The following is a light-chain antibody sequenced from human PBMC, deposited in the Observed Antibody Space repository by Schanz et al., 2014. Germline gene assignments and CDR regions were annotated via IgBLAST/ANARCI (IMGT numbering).Light chain of an antibody. CDR1: QGIRNE. Sequence: DIQMTQSPSTLSASVGDRVTITCRASQGIRNELAWFQQKPGKAPKSLIYAASTLRTGVPSKFSGSGSGTYFTFTISSLQPEDVATYYCQQYTAYPWTFGQGTKVEMK. CDR2: AAS. V-gene: IGKV1-16*02. J-gene: IGKJ1*01. CDR3: QQYTAYPWT.